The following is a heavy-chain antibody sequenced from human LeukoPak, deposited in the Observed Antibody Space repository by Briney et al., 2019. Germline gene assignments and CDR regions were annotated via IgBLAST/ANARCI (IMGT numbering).Heavy chain of an antibody. CDR2: ISSSSSTI. CDR1: GFTFSSYS. V-gene: IGHV3-48*04. Sequence: GGSLRLSCAASGFTFSSYSMNWVRQAPGKGLEWVSYISSSSSTIYYADSVKGRFTISRDNAKNSLYLQMNSLRAEDTAVYYCSRGRITIPNWFDPWGQGTLVTVSS. CDR3: SRGRITIPNWFDP. J-gene: IGHJ5*02. D-gene: IGHD3-3*01.